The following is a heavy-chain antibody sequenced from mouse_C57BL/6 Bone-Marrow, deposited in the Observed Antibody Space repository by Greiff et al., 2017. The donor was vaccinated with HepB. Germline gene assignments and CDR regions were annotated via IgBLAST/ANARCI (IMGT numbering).Heavy chain of an antibody. CDR1: GYSFTGYY. V-gene: IGHV1-42*01. D-gene: IGHD1-1*01. CDR2: INPSTGGT. Sequence: EVKLQQSGPELVKPGASVKISCKASGYSFTGYYMNWVKQSPEKSLEWIGEINPSTGGTTYNQKFKAKATLTVDKSSSTAYMQLKSLTSEDSAVYYCAKKYGSPAWFAYWGQGTLVTVSA. CDR3: AKKYGSPAWFAY. J-gene: IGHJ3*01.